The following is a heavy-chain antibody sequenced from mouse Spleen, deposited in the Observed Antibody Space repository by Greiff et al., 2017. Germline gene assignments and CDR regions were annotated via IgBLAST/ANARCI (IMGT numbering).Heavy chain of an antibody. Sequence: EVKLVESGGGLVKPGGSLKLSCAASGFTFSSYAMSWVRQTPEKRLEWVATISDGGSYTYYPDNVKGRFTISRDNAKNNLYLQMSHLKSEDTAMYYCARDSHYYGSSLYYFDYWGQGTTLTVSS. CDR3: ARDSHYYGSSLYYFDY. V-gene: IGHV5-4*01. J-gene: IGHJ2*01. CDR1: GFTFSSYA. D-gene: IGHD1-1*01. CDR2: ISDGGSYT.